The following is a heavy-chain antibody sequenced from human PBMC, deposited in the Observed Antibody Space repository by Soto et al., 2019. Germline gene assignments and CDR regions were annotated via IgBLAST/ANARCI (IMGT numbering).Heavy chain of an antibody. CDR2: ITYDGSNQ. Sequence: GGSLRLSXAASGFIFANYGMPWVRQAPGKGLEWVALITYDGSNQYYADSEKGRFTISRDNSKTTLFLQMNSLRADDTAVYYCAKDHASGQGSFDSWGQGTLVTVSS. CDR3: AKDHASGQGSFDS. J-gene: IGHJ4*02. CDR1: GFIFANYG. V-gene: IGHV3-30*18.